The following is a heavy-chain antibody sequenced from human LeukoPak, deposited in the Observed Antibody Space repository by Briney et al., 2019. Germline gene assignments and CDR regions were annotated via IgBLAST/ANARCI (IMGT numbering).Heavy chain of an antibody. Sequence: VASVKVSCKASGGTFSSYAISWVRQAPGQGLEWMGRIIPIRGIANYAQKFQGRVTITTDKSTSTAYMELSSLRSEDTAVYYCARGCAYSGYGLNWFDLWGQGTGVMVSA. CDR2: IIPIRGIA. CDR1: GGTFSSYA. D-gene: IGHD5-12*01. CDR3: ARGCAYSGYGLNWFDL. V-gene: IGHV1-69*04. J-gene: IGHJ5*02.